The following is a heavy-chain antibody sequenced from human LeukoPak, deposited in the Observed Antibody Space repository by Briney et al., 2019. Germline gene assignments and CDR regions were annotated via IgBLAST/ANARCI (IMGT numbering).Heavy chain of an antibody. J-gene: IGHJ3*02. CDR3: AKEDCSGGSCYYDQDAFDI. CDR1: GFTFDDYG. D-gene: IGHD2-15*01. V-gene: IGHV3-23*01. Sequence: QSGGSLKLSCAASGFTFDDYGMSWVRQAPGKGLEWVSAISGSGGSTYYADSVKGRFTISRDNSKNTLYLQMNSLRAEDTAVYYCAKEDCSGGSCYYDQDAFDIWGQGTMVTVSS. CDR2: ISGSGGST.